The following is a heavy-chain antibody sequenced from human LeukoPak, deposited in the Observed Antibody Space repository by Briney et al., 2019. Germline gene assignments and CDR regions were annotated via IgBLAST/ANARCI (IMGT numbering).Heavy chain of an antibody. D-gene: IGHD5-12*01. Sequence: SVKVSCKASGFTFTSSAMQWVRQARGQRLEWIGWIVVGSGNTNYAQKFQERVTITRDMSTRTAYMELSSLRSEDTAVYYCAAFIVATSNFVDYWGQGTLVTVSS. CDR3: AAFIVATSNFVDY. V-gene: IGHV1-58*02. J-gene: IGHJ4*02. CDR2: IVVGSGNT. CDR1: GFTFTSSA.